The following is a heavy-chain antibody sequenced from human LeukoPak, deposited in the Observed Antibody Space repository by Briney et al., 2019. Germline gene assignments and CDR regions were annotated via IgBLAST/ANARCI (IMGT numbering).Heavy chain of an antibody. Sequence: SETLSLTCTVSGGSISSYYWSWIRQPAGKGLEWIGRIYTSGSTNYNPSLKSRVTMSVDTSKNQFSLKLSSVTAADTTVYYCASERVVPAAMGARPAYYYMDVWGKGTTVTVSS. J-gene: IGHJ6*03. CDR1: GGSISSYY. V-gene: IGHV4-4*07. CDR2: IYTSGST. CDR3: ASERVVPAAMGARPAYYYMDV. D-gene: IGHD2-2*01.